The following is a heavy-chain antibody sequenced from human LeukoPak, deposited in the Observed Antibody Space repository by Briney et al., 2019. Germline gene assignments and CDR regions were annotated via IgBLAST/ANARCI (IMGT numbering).Heavy chain of an antibody. J-gene: IGHJ1*01. V-gene: IGHV3-66*02. Sequence: GGSLRLSCAASGFTVSANYMSWVRQAPGEGLEWVSVIYSGGITYYADSVKGRFNISRDNSKNTLYLQMNSLRPEDTALYYCTRRHSSATNWGQGTLVTVPS. CDR3: TRRHSSATN. D-gene: IGHD6-19*01. CDR2: IYSGGIT. CDR1: GFTVSANY.